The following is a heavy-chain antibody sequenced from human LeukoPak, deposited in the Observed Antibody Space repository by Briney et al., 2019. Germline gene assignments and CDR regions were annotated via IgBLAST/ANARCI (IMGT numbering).Heavy chain of an antibody. CDR3: ARGTTYYYDSRGQENEYFQH. CDR1: GGSISNYF. D-gene: IGHD3-22*01. Sequence: SETLSLTCTVSGGSISNYFWSWIRQPPGKGLEWIGYIFYSGSTNYNPSLKSRVTMSVDTSKNQFSLELSSVTAADTALHYCARGTTYYYDSRGQENEYFQHWGQGTLVTVSS. V-gene: IGHV4-59*01. J-gene: IGHJ1*01. CDR2: IFYSGST.